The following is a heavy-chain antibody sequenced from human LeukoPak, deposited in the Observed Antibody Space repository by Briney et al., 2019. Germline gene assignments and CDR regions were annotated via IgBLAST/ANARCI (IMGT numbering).Heavy chain of an antibody. Sequence: PGGSLRLSCAASGFTFSSYWMSWVRQAPGKGLEWVSYISSSSSTIYYADSVKGRFTISRDNAKNSLYLQMNSLRAEDTAVYYCARAAISSGWSVIDYWGQGTLVTVSS. CDR3: ARAAISSGWSVIDY. V-gene: IGHV3-48*01. CDR2: ISSSSSTI. CDR1: GFTFSSYW. J-gene: IGHJ4*02. D-gene: IGHD6-19*01.